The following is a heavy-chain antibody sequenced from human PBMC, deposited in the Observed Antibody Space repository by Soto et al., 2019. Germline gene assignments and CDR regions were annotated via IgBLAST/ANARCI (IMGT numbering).Heavy chain of an antibody. Sequence: SSETLSLTCIVSGGSVSSSNWCSWVRQPPGKGLEWIGEIYHSGSTTYNPSLKSRATISVDKSENQFSLRLKSVTAADTAVYYCASVGSDYDNSGYYLPWGPGTLVTVSS. D-gene: IGHD3-22*01. J-gene: IGHJ5*02. CDR1: GGSVSSSNW. V-gene: IGHV4-4*02. CDR2: IYHSGST. CDR3: ASVGSDYDNSGYYLP.